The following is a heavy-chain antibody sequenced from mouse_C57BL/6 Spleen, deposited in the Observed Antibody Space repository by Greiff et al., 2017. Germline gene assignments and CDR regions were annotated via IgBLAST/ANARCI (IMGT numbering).Heavy chain of an antibody. D-gene: IGHD2-5*01. Sequence: EVMLVESGPGLAKPSQTLSLTCSVTGYSITSDYWNWIRKFPGNKLEYMGYISYSGSTYYNPSLKSRISITRDTSKNQYYLQLNSVTTEDTATYYCARYKYSKSLYWYFDVWGTGTTVTVSS. V-gene: IGHV3-8*01. CDR2: ISYSGST. CDR3: ARYKYSKSLYWYFDV. J-gene: IGHJ1*03. CDR1: GYSITSDY.